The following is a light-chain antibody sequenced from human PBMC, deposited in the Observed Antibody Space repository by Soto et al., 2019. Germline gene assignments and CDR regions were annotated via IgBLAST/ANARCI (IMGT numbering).Light chain of an antibody. V-gene: IGLV1-44*01. CDR1: SSHIGSNT. J-gene: IGLJ1*01. CDR2: NNN. Sequence: QSVPTHPPSASGTPGQKVTISCSGSSSHIGSNTVNWYQQLPGTAPKLLIYNNNQRPSGVPDRFSGSKSGTSASLAISGLQSEDEADYYCAAWDDSLNGYVFGTGTKVTV. CDR3: AAWDDSLNGYV.